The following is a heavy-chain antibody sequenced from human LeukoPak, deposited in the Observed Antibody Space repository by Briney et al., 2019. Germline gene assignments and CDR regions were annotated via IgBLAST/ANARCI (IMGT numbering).Heavy chain of an antibody. Sequence: ASVKVSCKASGYTFTDYYIHWVRQAPGQGLEWMGWINPNSGNTNYAQKLQGRVTMTTDTSTSTAYMELRSLRSDDTAVYYCAREVATIIVAAAGGIDYWGQGTLVTVSS. CDR2: INPNSGNT. CDR3: AREVATIIVAAAGGIDY. J-gene: IGHJ4*02. V-gene: IGHV1-18*04. CDR1: GYTFTDYY. D-gene: IGHD5-12*01.